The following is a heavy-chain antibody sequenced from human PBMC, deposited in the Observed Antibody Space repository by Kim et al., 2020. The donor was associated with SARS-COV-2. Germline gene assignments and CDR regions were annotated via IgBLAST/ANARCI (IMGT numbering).Heavy chain of an antibody. CDR1: GFTFSSYS. CDR2: ISSSSSYI. V-gene: IGHV3-21*01. D-gene: IGHD5-12*01. CDR3: ARGSKPRDGYITGLSDY. J-gene: IGHJ4*02. Sequence: GGSLRLSCAASGFTFSSYSMNWVRQAPGKGLEWVSSISSSSSYIYYADSVKGRFTISRDNAKNSLYLQMNSLRAEDTAVYYCARGSKPRDGYITGLSDYWGQGTLVTVSS.